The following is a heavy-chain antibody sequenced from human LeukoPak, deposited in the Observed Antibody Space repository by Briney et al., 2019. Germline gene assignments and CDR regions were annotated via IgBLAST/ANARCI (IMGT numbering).Heavy chain of an antibody. CDR1: GFTFSSYG. Sequence: GGSLRLSCAASGFTFSSYGMQWVRQAPGKGLEWVAFIRYDGSNKYYADSVKGRFTISRDNSKNTLYLQMNSLRAEDTAVYYCAKDRYYYDSSGYFYWGQGTLVTVSS. J-gene: IGHJ4*02. CDR3: AKDRYYYDSSGYFY. V-gene: IGHV3-30*02. CDR2: IRYDGSNK. D-gene: IGHD3-22*01.